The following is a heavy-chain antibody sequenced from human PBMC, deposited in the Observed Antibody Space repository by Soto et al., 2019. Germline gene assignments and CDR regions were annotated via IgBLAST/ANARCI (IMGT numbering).Heavy chain of an antibody. CDR1: GYTFTSYG. Sequence: ASVKVSCKASGYTFTSYGISWVRQAPGQGLEWMGWISAYNGNTNYAQKLQGRVTMTTDTSTSTAYMELRSLRSDDTAVYYCARDASGSSSSWYLGYYYYGMDVWGQGTTVTVSS. V-gene: IGHV1-18*01. J-gene: IGHJ6*02. D-gene: IGHD6-13*01. CDR3: ARDASGSSSSWYLGYYYYGMDV. CDR2: ISAYNGNT.